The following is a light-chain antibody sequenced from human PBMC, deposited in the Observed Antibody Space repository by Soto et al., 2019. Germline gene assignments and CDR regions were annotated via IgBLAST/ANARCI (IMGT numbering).Light chain of an antibody. CDR3: QQYCNSPLT. V-gene: IGKV3-20*01. J-gene: IGKJ5*01. CDR1: QSVSSSY. Sequence: DIVLTQSPGTLSLSPGERASLSCRASQSVSSSYLAWYQQKPGRAPRLLIYGASIRATGIPDRFSGSGSGTDFTLTISRLEPEDSAVYHCQQYCNSPLTFGQGTRLEIK. CDR2: GAS.